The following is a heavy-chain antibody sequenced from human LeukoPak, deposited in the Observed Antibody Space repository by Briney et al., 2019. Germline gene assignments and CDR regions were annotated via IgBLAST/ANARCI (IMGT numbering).Heavy chain of an antibody. CDR2: IYYSGST. CDR3: ARAGHYYDSSGSDFDY. D-gene: IGHD3-22*01. Sequence: KASETLSLTCTVSGGSISSYYWSWIRQPPGKGLEWIGYIYYSGSTNYNPSLKSRVTISVDTSKNQFSLKLSSVTAADTAVYYCARAGHYYDSSGSDFDYWGQGTLVTVSS. CDR1: GGSISSYY. V-gene: IGHV4-59*01. J-gene: IGHJ4*02.